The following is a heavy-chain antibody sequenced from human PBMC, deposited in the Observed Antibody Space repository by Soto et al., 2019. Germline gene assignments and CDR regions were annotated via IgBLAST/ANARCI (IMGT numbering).Heavy chain of an antibody. CDR2: IYWNDDK. V-gene: IGHV2-5*01. CDR3: AHRPSGWYLFDY. J-gene: IGHJ4*02. Sequence: QITLQESGPTLVRPTQTLTLTCTFSGFSLSTSGLGVGWIRQPPGKALEWLALIYWNDDKRYSPSLKARLTITKDTSNNQVVLTMTNMDPVDTATYYCAHRPSGWYLFDYWGQGTPVTVSS. D-gene: IGHD6-19*01. CDR1: GFSLSTSGLG.